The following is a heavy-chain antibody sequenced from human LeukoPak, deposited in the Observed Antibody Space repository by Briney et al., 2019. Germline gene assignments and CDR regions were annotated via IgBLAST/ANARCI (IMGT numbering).Heavy chain of an antibody. J-gene: IGHJ4*02. Sequence: ASVKFSCKASGYTFIGCYMHWVRQAPGQGLEWMGRINPKSGGTNYAQKFQDRVTMTGDTSINTAYMELSSLRSDDTAVYYCAIASGNYFLDYWGQGTLVIVSS. CDR3: AIASGNYFLDY. CDR1: GYTFIGCY. CDR2: INPKSGGT. D-gene: IGHD1-26*01. V-gene: IGHV1-2*06.